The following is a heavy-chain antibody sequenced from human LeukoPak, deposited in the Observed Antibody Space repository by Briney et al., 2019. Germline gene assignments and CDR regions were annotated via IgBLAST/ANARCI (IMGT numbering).Heavy chain of an antibody. Sequence: SVKVSCKASGGTFSSYAISWVRQAPGQGLEWMGGIIPIFGTANYAQKFQGRVTITADESTSTAYMELRSLRSDDTAVYYCARVDTAMGYDYWGQGTLVTVSS. CDR2: IIPIFGTA. CDR1: GGTFSSYA. J-gene: IGHJ4*02. V-gene: IGHV1-69*13. D-gene: IGHD5-18*01. CDR3: ARVDTAMGYDY.